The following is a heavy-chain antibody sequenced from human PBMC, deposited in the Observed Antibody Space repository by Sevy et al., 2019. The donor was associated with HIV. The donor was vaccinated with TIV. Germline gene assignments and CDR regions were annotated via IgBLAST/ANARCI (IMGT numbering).Heavy chain of an antibody. V-gene: IGHV3-11*06. J-gene: IGHJ4*02. CDR1: GFIFSDFY. Sequence: GGSLRLSCAASGFIFSDFYMSWVRQAPGKGLEWISYISFSSNYTMYADSVTGRFTISRDNAKNSLYLQMNSLRAEDTAVYYCARGLVGANLGTDYWGQGSLVTVSS. D-gene: IGHD1-26*01. CDR2: ISFSSNYT. CDR3: ARGLVGANLGTDY.